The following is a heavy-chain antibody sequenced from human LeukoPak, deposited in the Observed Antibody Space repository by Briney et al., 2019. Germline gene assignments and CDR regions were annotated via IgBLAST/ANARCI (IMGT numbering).Heavy chain of an antibody. J-gene: IGHJ4*02. CDR1: GYTFTSYG. D-gene: IGHD4-23*01. CDR3: ARDQRDYGGNFGGY. Sequence: ASVKVSCKASGYTFTSYGITWVRQAPGQGLEWMGWINANNGNTNYAQNLQGRVTMTRDTSTSTAYMELRSLRSDDTAVYYCARDQRDYGGNFGGYWGQGTLVTVSS. V-gene: IGHV1-18*01. CDR2: INANNGNT.